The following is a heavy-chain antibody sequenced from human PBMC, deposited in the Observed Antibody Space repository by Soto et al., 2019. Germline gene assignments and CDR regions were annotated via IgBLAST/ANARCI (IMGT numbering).Heavy chain of an antibody. V-gene: IGHV6-1*01. CDR3: VRGKYSGIDV. D-gene: IGHD6-13*01. J-gene: IGHJ3*01. Sequence: SQTLSLTCASSGGSFSSNGVAWNWIRQSPSRGLEWLGRTYYRSKWYNDYAVSVKSRITVNPDTSKNQFSLQLSSVTPEDTAVYYCVRGKYSGIDVWCPGTMLTLS. CDR1: GGSFSSNGVA. CDR2: TYYRSKWYN.